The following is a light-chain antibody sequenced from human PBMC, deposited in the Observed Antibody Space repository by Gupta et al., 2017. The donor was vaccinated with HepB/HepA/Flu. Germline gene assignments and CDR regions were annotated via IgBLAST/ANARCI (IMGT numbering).Light chain of an antibody. Sequence: IQMTQSPSSLSASVQDSVTITCRASQNIHNYVNWYQQKPGKAPNLLIYAASNLQSGVPSRFSGSGAGTDFTLTISGLQHEVVATYYCQKSYSTSKSFGQGTKVDIK. J-gene: IGKJ1*01. CDR1: QNIHNY. CDR2: AAS. CDR3: QKSYSTSKS. V-gene: IGKV1-39*01.